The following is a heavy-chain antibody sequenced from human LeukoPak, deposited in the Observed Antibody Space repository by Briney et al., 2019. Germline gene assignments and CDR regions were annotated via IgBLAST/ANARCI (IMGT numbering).Heavy chain of an antibody. CDR3: AKDAWIQLWLPGHFDY. CDR1: GFTFSSYG. V-gene: IGHV3-30*02. CDR2: IRYDGSNK. J-gene: IGHJ4*02. D-gene: IGHD5-18*01. Sequence: GVSLRLSCAASGFTFSSYGMHWVRQAPGKGLEWVAFIRYDGSNKYYADSVKGRFTISRDNSKNTLYLQMNSLRAEDTAVYYCAKDAWIQLWLPGHFDYWGQGTLVTVSS.